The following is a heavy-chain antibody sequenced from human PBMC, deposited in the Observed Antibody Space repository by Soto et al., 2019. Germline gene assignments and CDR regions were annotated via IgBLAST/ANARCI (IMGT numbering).Heavy chain of an antibody. CDR2: ISGICGTT. J-gene: IGHJ4*02. Sequence: EVQLLESGGDLVQPGGSLRLSCAASGFTFSNYAMTWVRQAPGKGLEWVSLISGICGTTYYADSVRGQFTISRDNTKKTQHQRMNSLRAEYTALYYCAQDGIVGDTREFDYWGRGKLVTVSS. CDR3: AQDGIVGDTREFDY. D-gene: IGHD1-26*01. CDR1: GFTFSNYA. V-gene: IGHV3-23*01.